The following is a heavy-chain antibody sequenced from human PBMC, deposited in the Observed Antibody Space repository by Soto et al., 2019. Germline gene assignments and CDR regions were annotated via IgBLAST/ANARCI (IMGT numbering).Heavy chain of an antibody. Sequence: TSETLSLTCTVSGGSISSSSYFWGWIRQPPGKGLEWIGYIYYSGSTYYNPSLKSRVTISVDTSKNQFSLKLSSVTAADTAVYYCASRKSSPYFDYWGQGTLVTVSS. CDR1: GGSISSSSYF. CDR3: ASRKSSPYFDY. J-gene: IGHJ4*02. D-gene: IGHD3-10*01. V-gene: IGHV4-39*07. CDR2: IYYSGST.